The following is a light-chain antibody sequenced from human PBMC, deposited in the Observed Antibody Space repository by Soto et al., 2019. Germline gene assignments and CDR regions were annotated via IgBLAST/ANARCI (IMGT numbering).Light chain of an antibody. CDR1: RSNFGSNY. CDR3: AAWDDSLSGREV. J-gene: IGLJ1*01. Sequence: QSVLTKLPSASRTTGRRVTICSSESRSNFGSNYVYWYQQRPGTAPKLLIYRNNQRPSGVPDRFSGSKSGTSASLAISGLRSEDEADYYCAAWDDSLSGREVFGTGTQLTVL. CDR2: RNN. V-gene: IGLV1-47*01.